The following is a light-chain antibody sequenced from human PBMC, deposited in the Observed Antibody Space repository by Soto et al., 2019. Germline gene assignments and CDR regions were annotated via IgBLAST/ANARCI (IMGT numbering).Light chain of an antibody. V-gene: IGKV3-11*01. CDR2: DAS. Sequence: EIVLTQSPATLSLSPGERATLSCRASQSVSIFLAWYQHKPGQAPRLLVYDASNRATGIPARFSGSGSGTDFTLTISSLEPEDFAVYYCQQRTNWPPDYTFGQGTKLEIK. CDR1: QSVSIF. J-gene: IGKJ2*01. CDR3: QQRTNWPPDYT.